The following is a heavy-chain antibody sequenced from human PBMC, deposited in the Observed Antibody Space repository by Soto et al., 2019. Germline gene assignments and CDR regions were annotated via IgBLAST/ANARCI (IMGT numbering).Heavy chain of an antibody. J-gene: IGHJ5*02. CDR2: IYHSGST. CDR3: ARYAIAPAGGAAARRSWFDP. Sequence: NPSETLSLTCAVSGYSISSGYYWGWIRQPPGKGLEWIGSIYHSGSTYYNPSLKSRVTISVDTSKNQFSLKPSSVTAADTAVYYCARYAIAPAGGAAARRSWFDPWGQGTLVTVSS. V-gene: IGHV4-38-2*01. D-gene: IGHD2-15*01. CDR1: GYSISSGYY.